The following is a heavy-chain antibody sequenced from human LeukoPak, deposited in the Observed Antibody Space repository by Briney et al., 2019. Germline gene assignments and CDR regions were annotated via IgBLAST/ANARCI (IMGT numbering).Heavy chain of an antibody. CDR1: GFTFSTYS. J-gene: IGHJ4*02. Sequence: GGSLRLSCAASGFTFSTYSMKWVRQAPGKGLEWVPYISSSSGTIYYADSVKGRFTISRDNAKNSLYLQMNGLRDEDAAVYYCARDQSDYYGSGSYSEGSYWGQGTLVTVSS. CDR2: ISSSSGTI. V-gene: IGHV3-48*02. D-gene: IGHD3-10*01. CDR3: ARDQSDYYGSGSYSEGSY.